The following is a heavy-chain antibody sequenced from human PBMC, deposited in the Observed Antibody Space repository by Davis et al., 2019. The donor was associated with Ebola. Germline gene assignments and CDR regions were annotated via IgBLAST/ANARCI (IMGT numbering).Heavy chain of an antibody. D-gene: IGHD6-13*01. CDR3: AGDGGRGWAEGGTCLDY. V-gene: IGHV4-34*01. Sequence: LETLSLTCAVHGGSFSGYYRSCIRQPPGTGLEWIGEINHSGSPNYNPSLKSRVTISVDTYKNQFSLKLSSVTAADTAGYDCAGDGGRGWAEGGTCLDYWGQGTLVTVSS. CDR2: INHSGSP. CDR1: GGSFSGYY. J-gene: IGHJ4*02.